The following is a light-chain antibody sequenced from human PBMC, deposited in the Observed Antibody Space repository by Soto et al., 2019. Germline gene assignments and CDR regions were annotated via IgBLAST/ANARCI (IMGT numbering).Light chain of an antibody. CDR1: QSTSSY. J-gene: IGKJ5*01. V-gene: IGKV3-11*01. Sequence: EIVLTQSPATLSLSPGERATLSCRASQSTSSYLAWYQQKPGQAPRLLISDASNRATGIPARFSGSGSGTDFTLIISSLEPEDFAVYYCQQRGDWPVTFGQGTRLEIK. CDR3: QQRGDWPVT. CDR2: DAS.